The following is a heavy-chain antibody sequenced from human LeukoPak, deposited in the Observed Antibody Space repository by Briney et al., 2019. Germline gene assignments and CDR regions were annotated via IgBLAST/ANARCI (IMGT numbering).Heavy chain of an antibody. CDR2: ISSSGSTI. J-gene: IGHJ4*02. Sequence: GGSLRLSCAASGFTFSSYEMNWVRQAPGKGLEWVSYISSSGSTIYYADSVRGRFTISRDNAKNSLFLQMDSLRGEDTAVYYCARCTTGKTFGSLREIKKSREIDYWGQGTLVTVSS. D-gene: IGHD1-1*01. V-gene: IGHV3-48*03. CDR1: GFTFSSYE. CDR3: ARCTTGKTFGSLREIKKSREIDY.